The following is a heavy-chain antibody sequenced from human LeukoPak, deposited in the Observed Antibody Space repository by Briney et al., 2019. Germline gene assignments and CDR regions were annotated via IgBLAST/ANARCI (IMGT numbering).Heavy chain of an antibody. CDR3: ARDYWTWPQRSNYFDY. J-gene: IGHJ4*02. D-gene: IGHD1-1*01. CDR1: GFTFSSYG. CDR2: IKQDGSEK. V-gene: IGHV3-7*01. Sequence: PGGSLRLSCAASGFTFSSYGMHWVRQAPGKGLEWVANIKQDGSEKYYVDSVKGRFTISRDNAKNSLYLQMNYLRAEDTAVYYCARDYWTWPQRSNYFDYRGQGTLSPSPQ.